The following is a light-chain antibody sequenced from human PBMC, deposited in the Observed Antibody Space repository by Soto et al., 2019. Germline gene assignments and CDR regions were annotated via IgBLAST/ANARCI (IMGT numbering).Light chain of an antibody. CDR2: GAS. CDR1: QSVSNNY. CDR3: QQYNRWPPYT. Sequence: EIVLTQSPGTLSLSPVERATLSCRASQSVSNNYLAWYQQKPGQAPRLLIYGASNRATGIPDRFSGSGSGTDFTLTISRLEPEDFAVYYCQQYNRWPPYTFGQGTKVDIK. J-gene: IGKJ2*01. V-gene: IGKV3-20*01.